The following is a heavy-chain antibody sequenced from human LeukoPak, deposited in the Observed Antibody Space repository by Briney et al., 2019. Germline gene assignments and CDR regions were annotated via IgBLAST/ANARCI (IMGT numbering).Heavy chain of an antibody. CDR1: GFTFSSYG. CDR2: IWYDGSNK. CDR3: ARDPGIAVAFDY. V-gene: IGHV3-30*19. Sequence: GGSLRLSCAASGFTFSSYGMHWVRQAPGKGLEWVAVIWYDGSNKYYADSVKGRFTISRDNSKNTLYLQMNSLRAEDTAVYYCARDPGIAVAFDYWGQGTLVTVSS. J-gene: IGHJ4*02. D-gene: IGHD6-19*01.